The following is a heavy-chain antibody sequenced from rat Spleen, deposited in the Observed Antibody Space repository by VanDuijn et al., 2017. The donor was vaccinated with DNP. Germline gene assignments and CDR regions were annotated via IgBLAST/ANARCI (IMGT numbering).Heavy chain of an antibody. Sequence: EVQLVESGGGLVQPGRSLKLSCAASGFTFSDYYMAWVRQAPKKGLEWVASISYEGSSTYYGDSVKGRFTISRDNAKSTLYLQMNSLRSEDTATYYCARPPYYYSGAMDAWGQGTSVTVSS. J-gene: IGHJ4*01. CDR2: ISYEGSST. CDR3: ARPPYYYSGAMDA. D-gene: IGHD1-1*01. CDR1: GFTFSDYY. V-gene: IGHV5-22*01.